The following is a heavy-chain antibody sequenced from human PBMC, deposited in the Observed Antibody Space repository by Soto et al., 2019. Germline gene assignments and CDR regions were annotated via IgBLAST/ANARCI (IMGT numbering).Heavy chain of an antibody. J-gene: IGHJ4*02. V-gene: IGHV3-64D*06. D-gene: IGHD2-2*01. Sequence: PGGSLRLSCSASGVTFSNFAMHWVRQAPGKGLEYVSGITSNGDNTYHADSVQGRFTISRDNSKSTLYLQMTSLRVEDTAVYYCVKGNQLLRYYFEYWGRGALVTVSS. CDR1: GVTFSNFA. CDR2: ITSNGDNT. CDR3: VKGNQLLRYYFEY.